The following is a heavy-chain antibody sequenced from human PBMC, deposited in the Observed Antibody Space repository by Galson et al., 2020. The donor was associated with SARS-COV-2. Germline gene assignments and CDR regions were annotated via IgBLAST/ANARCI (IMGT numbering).Heavy chain of an antibody. CDR1: GFTFSSYA. D-gene: IGHD3-9*01. Sequence: TGGSLRLSCAASGFTFSSYAMSWVRQAPGKGLEWVSAISGSGGSTYYADSVKGRFTISRDNSKNTLYLQMNSLRAEDTAVYYCAKDPHYDILTGYYIDWGQGTLVTVSS. J-gene: IGHJ4*02. CDR3: AKDPHYDILTGYYID. CDR2: ISGSGGST. V-gene: IGHV3-23*01.